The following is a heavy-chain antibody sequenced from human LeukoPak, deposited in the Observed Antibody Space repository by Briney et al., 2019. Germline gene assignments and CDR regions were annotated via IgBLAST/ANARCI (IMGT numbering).Heavy chain of an antibody. CDR2: ISGSGGST. V-gene: IGHV3-23*01. CDR1: GFTFSSYA. J-gene: IGHJ4*02. Sequence: GGSLRLSCAASGFTFSSYAMSWVRQAPGKGLEWVSAISGSGGSTYYADSVKGRFTISRDNSKNTLYLQMNSLRAEDTAVYYCAKDSQSSPTYYDILTGYRYYFDYWGQGTLVTVSS. CDR3: AKDSQSSPTYYDILTGYRYYFDY. D-gene: IGHD3-9*01.